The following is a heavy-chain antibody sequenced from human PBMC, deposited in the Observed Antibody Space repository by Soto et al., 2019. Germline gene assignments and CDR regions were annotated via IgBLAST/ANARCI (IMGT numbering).Heavy chain of an antibody. CDR1: GFTFSDYY. Sequence: QVQLVESGGGLVKPGGSLRLSCAVSGFTFSDYYMTWIRQAPGKGLEWVSYISSSTSHTNYADSVKGRFTISRDNAKNSLFLQMNSLRAEDPAVYYCARGRGAAADSFDFWGQGPLVTVSS. J-gene: IGHJ4*02. CDR3: ARGRGAAADSFDF. V-gene: IGHV3-11*05. CDR2: ISSSTSHT. D-gene: IGHD6-13*01.